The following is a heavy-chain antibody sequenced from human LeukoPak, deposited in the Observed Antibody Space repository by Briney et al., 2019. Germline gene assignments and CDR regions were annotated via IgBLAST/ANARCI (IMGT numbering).Heavy chain of an antibody. D-gene: IGHD1-26*01. CDR2: IYSGGST. CDR3: ARDHSGSSPDAFDI. V-gene: IGHV3-66*02. Sequence: GGSLRLSCAASGFTVSSNYMSWVRQAPGKGLEWASVIYSGGSTYYADSVKGRFTISRDNSKNTLYLQMNSLRAEDTAVYYCARDHSGSSPDAFDIWGQGTMVTVSS. J-gene: IGHJ3*02. CDR1: GFTVSSNY.